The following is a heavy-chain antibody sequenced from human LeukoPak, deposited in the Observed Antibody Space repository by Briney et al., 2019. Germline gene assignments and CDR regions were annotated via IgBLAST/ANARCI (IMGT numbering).Heavy chain of an antibody. CDR3: ARVYFDWFYDH. CDR2: INGDGSST. D-gene: IGHD3-9*01. V-gene: IGHV3-74*01. Sequence: GGSLRLSCEASGFTFTSYWMHWLRQAPNKGLVWVSRINGDGSSTSYADSVKGRFTISRDNAKNTLYLQMNSLRAEDAAVYYCARVYFDWFYDHWGQGTLVTVSS. CDR1: GFTFTSYW. J-gene: IGHJ4*02.